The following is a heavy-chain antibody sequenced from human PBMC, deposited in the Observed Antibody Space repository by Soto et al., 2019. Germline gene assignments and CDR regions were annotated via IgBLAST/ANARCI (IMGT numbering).Heavy chain of an antibody. J-gene: IGHJ5*02. CDR2: IIPIFGTA. Sequence: ASVKVSCKAPGGTFSSYAISWVRQAPGQGLEWMGGIIPIFGTANYAQKFQGRVTITADESTSTAYMELSSLRSEDTAVYYCASLHENNWFDPWGQGTLVTVSS. D-gene: IGHD4-4*01. CDR3: ASLHENNWFDP. CDR1: GGTFSSYA. V-gene: IGHV1-69*13.